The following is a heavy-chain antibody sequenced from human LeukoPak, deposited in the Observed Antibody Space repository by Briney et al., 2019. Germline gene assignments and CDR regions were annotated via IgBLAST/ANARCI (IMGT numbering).Heavy chain of an antibody. CDR3: AKQGSGGSRNYFDY. CDR2: IRYDGNNK. Sequence: GGSLRLSCAASGFTFSSYGMHWVGQAPGKGLEWVAFIRYDGNNKYYADSVKARFTISREHPKNTLYLQMNSLRAEDTAVYYCAKQGSGGSRNYFDYGGQGTLVTVSS. D-gene: IGHD2-15*01. J-gene: IGHJ4*02. CDR1: GFTFSSYG. V-gene: IGHV3-30*02.